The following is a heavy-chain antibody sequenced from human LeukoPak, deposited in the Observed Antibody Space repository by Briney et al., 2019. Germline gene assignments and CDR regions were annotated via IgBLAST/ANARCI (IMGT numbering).Heavy chain of an antibody. D-gene: IGHD3-10*01. J-gene: IGHJ6*02. CDR1: GYTFTSYA. Sequence: GASVKVSCKASGYTFTSYAMNWVRQARGQGLEWMGWINTNTGNPTYAQGFTGRFVFSLDTSVSTAYLQISSLKAEDSAVYYCASGLGLYSGSGSLASYGMDVWGQGTTVTVSS. CDR2: INTNTGNP. V-gene: IGHV7-4-1*02. CDR3: ASGLGLYSGSGSLASYGMDV.